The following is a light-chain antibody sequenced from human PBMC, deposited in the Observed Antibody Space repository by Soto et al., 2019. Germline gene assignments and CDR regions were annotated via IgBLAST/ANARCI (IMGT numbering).Light chain of an antibody. CDR3: QVRTNWSSA. J-gene: IGKJ5*01. CDR1: QSVRRX. V-gene: IGKV3-11*01. Sequence: ELRLTQSRATLSLSPGERATLSCSASQSVRRXLAWSQQKPGQAPRLLIDNSSNRATGSPARLSGTGSATDFTLTINNLDPEDFAVYYFQVRTNWSSAFGRGTRLEIK. CDR2: NSS.